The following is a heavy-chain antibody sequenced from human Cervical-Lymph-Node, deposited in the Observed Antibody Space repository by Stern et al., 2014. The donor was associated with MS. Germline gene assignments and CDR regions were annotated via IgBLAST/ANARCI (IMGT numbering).Heavy chain of an antibody. Sequence: MQLVESGAEVKKPGSSVKVSCKASGDTFSSYAINWVRKVPGQVLEWMGGITPVIGTTTYAQKFQGRVTITADKSTNTAYMELMTLRSEDTAVYYCARGGGLVGYFDYWGQGTLVSVSS. CDR2: ITPVIGTT. CDR1: GDTFSSYA. V-gene: IGHV1-69*06. CDR3: ARGGGLVGYFDY. J-gene: IGHJ4*02. D-gene: IGHD1-26*01.